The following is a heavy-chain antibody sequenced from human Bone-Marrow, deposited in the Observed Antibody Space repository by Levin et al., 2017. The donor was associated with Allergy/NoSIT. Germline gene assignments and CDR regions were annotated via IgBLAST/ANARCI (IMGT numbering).Heavy chain of an antibody. J-gene: IGHJ3*02. V-gene: IGHV3-21*01. Sequence: LSLTCAASGFTFSDYSMNWVRPAPGKGLEWVSSVSSSSTYIYYADSVKGRFTISRDNAKNSLYLQMNSLRAEDTAVYYCARAYSSSRNGAFDIWGQGTMVTVSS. CDR1: GFTFSDYS. CDR2: VSSSSTYI. D-gene: IGHD6-6*01. CDR3: ARAYSSSRNGAFDI.